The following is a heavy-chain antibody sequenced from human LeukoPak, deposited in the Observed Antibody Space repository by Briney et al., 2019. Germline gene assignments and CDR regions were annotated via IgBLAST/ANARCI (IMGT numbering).Heavy chain of an antibody. V-gene: IGHV4-34*01. J-gene: IGHJ4*02. CDR3: ASLLVVDY. CDR1: GGSFSGYY. D-gene: IGHD2-15*01. Sequence: SSETLSLTCAVYGGSFSGYYWSWIRQPPGKGLEWIGEINHSGSTNYNPSLKSRVTISVDTSKNQFSLKLSSVTAADTAVYYCASLLVVDYWGQGTLVTVSS. CDR2: INHSGST.